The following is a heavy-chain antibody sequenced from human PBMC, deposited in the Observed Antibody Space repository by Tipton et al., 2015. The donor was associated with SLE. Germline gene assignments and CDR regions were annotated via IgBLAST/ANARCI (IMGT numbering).Heavy chain of an antibody. Sequence: TLSLTCTVSGDSISNGFDSWSWIRQPPGQDLEFLGYIYSGGTTFYKPSLKSRVTLSIDSSKNQFSLNLTSVTAADTAVYYCARRLGSAFDVWGQGTMVTVSS. CDR1: GDSISNGFDS. V-gene: IGHV4-30-2*01. CDR2: IYSGGTT. CDR3: ARRLGSAFDV. J-gene: IGHJ3*01.